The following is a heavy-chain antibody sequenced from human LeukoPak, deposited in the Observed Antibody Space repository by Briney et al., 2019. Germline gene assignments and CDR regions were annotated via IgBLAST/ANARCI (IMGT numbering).Heavy chain of an antibody. CDR2: IYPGDSDT. D-gene: IGHD3-10*01. Sequence: GESLVISCKGSGYSFTSYWIGWVRQMPGKGLEWMGIIYPGDSDTRYSPSFQGQVTISADKSISTAYLQWSSLKASDTAMYYCARLRDYYGSGSHFDYWGQGTLVTVSS. CDR1: GYSFTSYW. J-gene: IGHJ4*02. V-gene: IGHV5-51*01. CDR3: ARLRDYYGSGSHFDY.